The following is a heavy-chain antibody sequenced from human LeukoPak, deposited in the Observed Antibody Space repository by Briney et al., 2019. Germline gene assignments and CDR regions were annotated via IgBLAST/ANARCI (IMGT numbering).Heavy chain of an antibody. J-gene: IGHJ4*02. V-gene: IGHV3-23*01. D-gene: IGHD6-13*01. CDR2: ISGSGGST. CDR3: VKAKSSSWYDGIYFDY. CDR1: GFTFSSYA. Sequence: PGGSLRLSCAASGFTFSSYAMSWVRQAPGKGLDWVSAISGSGGSTYYADSVKGRFTISRDNSKNTLYLQINSLRAEDSAVYYCVKAKSSSWYDGIYFDYWGQGTLVTVSS.